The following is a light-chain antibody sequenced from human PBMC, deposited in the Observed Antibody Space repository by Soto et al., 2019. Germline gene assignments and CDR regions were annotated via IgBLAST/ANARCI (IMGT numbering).Light chain of an antibody. CDR1: QDISDV. CDR3: QQFYDLPIT. CDR2: DAS. V-gene: IGKV1-33*01. Sequence: DMQMTQSPSALSASVGGRVTIACQASQDISDVLNWYQQQPGKAPKVLIYDASKLQTGVPSRFSGRGSGKDFTFTISSLQPDDSGTYYCQQFYDLPITFGQGTRLEIK. J-gene: IGKJ5*01.